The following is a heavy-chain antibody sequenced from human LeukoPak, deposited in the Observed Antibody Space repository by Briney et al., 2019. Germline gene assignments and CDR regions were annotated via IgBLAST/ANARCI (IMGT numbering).Heavy chain of an antibody. V-gene: IGHV3-30-3*01. D-gene: IGHD2-2*01. CDR2: ISYDGSNK. CDR1: GFTFSSYA. CDR3: AREKSDCSSTSCNPYFDY. J-gene: IGHJ4*02. Sequence: GSLRLSCAASGFTFSSYAMHWVRQAPGKGLEWVAVISYDGSNKYYADSVKGRFTISRDNSKNTLYLQMNSLRAEDTAVYYCAREKSDCSSTSCNPYFDYWGQGTLVTVSS.